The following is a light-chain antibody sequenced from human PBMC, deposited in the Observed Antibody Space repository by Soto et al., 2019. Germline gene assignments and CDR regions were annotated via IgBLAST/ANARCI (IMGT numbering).Light chain of an antibody. CDR3: QHYNSYPWT. CDR2: KAS. V-gene: IGKV1-5*03. J-gene: IGKJ1*01. Sequence: DIQMTQSPSTLSASVGDRVTITCRASQSISSWLAWYQQKPGKAPKLLIYKASSLESGVPSRFSGSGSGTEFTLTISSLQPDDFATYYFQHYNSYPWTFGQGTKVAIK. CDR1: QSISSW.